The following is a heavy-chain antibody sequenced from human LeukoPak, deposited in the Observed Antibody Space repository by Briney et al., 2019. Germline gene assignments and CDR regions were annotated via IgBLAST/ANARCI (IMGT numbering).Heavy chain of an antibody. CDR2: ISSNGGST. V-gene: IGHV3-64*04. Sequence: GGSLRLSCSASGFTFSSYAMHWVRQAPGKGLEYVSAISSNGGSTYYADSVKGRFTISRDNSKNTLYLQMNSLRAEDTAVYYCAKDHYSIGWYFDYWGQGTLVTVSS. J-gene: IGHJ4*02. CDR1: GFTFSSYA. CDR3: AKDHYSIGWYFDY. D-gene: IGHD6-19*01.